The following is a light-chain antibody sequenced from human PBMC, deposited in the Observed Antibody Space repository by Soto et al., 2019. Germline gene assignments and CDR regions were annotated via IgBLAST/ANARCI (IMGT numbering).Light chain of an antibody. CDR1: QGLSIY. Sequence: IRMTQSPSSLSASAGERATLTFWASQGLSIYLGWYQQKPGKAPSLLIYDASTWHSGIPARFSGGGSGTDFTLTISSLQPEDFATYYCPQVNVYPSTFGGGTKVDIK. CDR2: DAS. J-gene: IGKJ4*01. CDR3: PQVNVYPST. V-gene: IGKV1-9*01.